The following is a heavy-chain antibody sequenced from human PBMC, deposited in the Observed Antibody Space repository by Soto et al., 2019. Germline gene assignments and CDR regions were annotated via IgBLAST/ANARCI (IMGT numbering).Heavy chain of an antibody. J-gene: IGHJ4*02. CDR1: GFTFSSYW. Sequence: GGSLRLSCAASGFTFSSYWMHWVRQAPGKGLVRVSRSNNDGSSTTYADSVKGRFTISRDNAKNTLYLQMNSLRAEDTAVYYCTRDYYGSGLDYWGLGTLVTVSS. CDR3: TRDYYGSGLDY. D-gene: IGHD3-10*01. CDR2: SNNDGSST. V-gene: IGHV3-74*01.